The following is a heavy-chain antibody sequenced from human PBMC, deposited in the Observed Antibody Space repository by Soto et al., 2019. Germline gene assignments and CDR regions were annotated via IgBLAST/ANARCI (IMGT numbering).Heavy chain of an antibody. J-gene: IGHJ6*02. D-gene: IGHD3-16*01. Sequence: QVQLVQFGAEVKKPGSSVKISCKTVAGTFNIYALSWVRQAPGRGLEWMGGIIPILGTANYAQRFQGRVTITADESTSTSYMELSSLRSEDSAVYYCARASHGGGYMYYYYGLDVWGQGTTVTVSS. CDR1: AGTFNIYA. CDR3: ARASHGGGYMYYYYGLDV. CDR2: IIPILGTA. V-gene: IGHV1-69*11.